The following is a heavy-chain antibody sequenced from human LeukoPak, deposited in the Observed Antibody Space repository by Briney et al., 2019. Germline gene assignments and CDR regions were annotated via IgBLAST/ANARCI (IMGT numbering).Heavy chain of an antibody. D-gene: IGHD4-17*01. CDR2: IRSKAYGRTT. V-gene: IGHV3-49*04. CDR1: GFTFGDYA. J-gene: IGHJ4*02. Sequence: GGPLRLSCTASGFTFGDYAMSCVRQAPGKALVGVGFIRSKAYGRTTEYAASVKGRFTISRDDSKSIAYLQMNSLKTEDTAVYYCTRDDYGDYLFDYWGQGTLVTVSS. CDR3: TRDDYGDYLFDY.